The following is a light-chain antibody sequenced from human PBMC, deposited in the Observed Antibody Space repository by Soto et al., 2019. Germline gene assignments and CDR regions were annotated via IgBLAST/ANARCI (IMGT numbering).Light chain of an antibody. J-gene: IGLJ1*01. V-gene: IGLV1-44*01. Sequence: QPVLTQPPSASGTPGQRVTISCSGSSSNIGSNTVNWYQQLPGTAPKLLIYSNNQRPSWVPDRFSGSKSGTSASLAISGLQSEDEADYYCAAWDDSLNGLYVFGTGTKLTVL. CDR3: AAWDDSLNGLYV. CDR1: SSNIGSNT. CDR2: SNN.